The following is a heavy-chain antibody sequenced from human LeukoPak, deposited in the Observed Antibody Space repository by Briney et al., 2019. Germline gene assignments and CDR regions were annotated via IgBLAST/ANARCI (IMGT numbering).Heavy chain of an antibody. Sequence: ASVKVSCKASGYTFTSYDINWVRQATGQGLEWMGWMNPNSGNTGYAQKFQGRVTMTRDTSINTAYMELSSLRSEDTAVYYCARGGRTANWFASWGPGTLVTVSS. CDR3: ARGGRTANWFAS. D-gene: IGHD1-1*01. CDR1: GYTFTSYD. CDR2: MNPNSGNT. J-gene: IGHJ5*01. V-gene: IGHV1-8*01.